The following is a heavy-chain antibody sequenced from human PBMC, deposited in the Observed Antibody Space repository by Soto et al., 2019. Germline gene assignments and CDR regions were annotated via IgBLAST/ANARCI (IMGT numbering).Heavy chain of an antibody. Sequence: PSETLFLTCGLSGSLPVGSLSTYFWTWIRQPPGKGLEWIGEINHSGSPNYSPSLRGRVTISLDTSKKQFSLNLSSVTAADTAVYFCARARFSQWSQDYYGLDVWGQGTTVTVSS. CDR1: GSLPVGSLSTYF. CDR2: INHSGSP. J-gene: IGHJ6*02. CDR3: ARARFSQWSQDYYGLDV. V-gene: IGHV4-34*01. D-gene: IGHD3-3*01.